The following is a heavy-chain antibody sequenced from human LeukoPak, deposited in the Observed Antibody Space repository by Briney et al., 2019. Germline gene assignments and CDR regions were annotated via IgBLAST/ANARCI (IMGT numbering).Heavy chain of an antibody. CDR3: ARGERYYYDSCGYCKLDY. Sequence: ASVKVSCKASGGTFSSYAISWVRQAPGQGLEWMGGIIPIFGTANYAQNFQGRVTITADESTSTAYMEQSSLRPEDTAVYYCARGERYYYDSCGYCKLDYWGQGTLVTVSS. D-gene: IGHD3-22*01. V-gene: IGHV1-69*13. CDR1: GGTFSSYA. J-gene: IGHJ4*02. CDR2: IIPIFGTA.